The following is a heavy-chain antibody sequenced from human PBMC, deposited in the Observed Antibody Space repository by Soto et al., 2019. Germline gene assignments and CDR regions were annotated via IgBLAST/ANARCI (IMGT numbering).Heavy chain of an antibody. CDR2: IYYSGGT. D-gene: IGHD6-19*01. J-gene: IGHJ4*02. CDR1: GGSISSSSYY. V-gene: IGHV4-39*01. CDR3: ARLLAVAGARYYFDY. Sequence: QLQLQESGPGLVKPSETLSLTCTVSGGSISSSSYYWGWIRQPPGKGLEWIGSIYYSGGTYYNPSLKSRVTISVDTSKNQFSLKLSSVTAADTAVYYCARLLAVAGARYYFDYWGQGTLVTVSS.